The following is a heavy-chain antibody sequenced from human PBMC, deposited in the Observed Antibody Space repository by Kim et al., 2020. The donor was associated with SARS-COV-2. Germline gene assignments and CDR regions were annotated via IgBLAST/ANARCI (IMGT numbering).Heavy chain of an antibody. D-gene: IGHD3-22*01. Sequence: GGSLRLSCAASGFTFSIYALTWVRQAPGKGLEWVSSVSGRGESAYYADSVKGRFTISRDNSKNTLYLQMNSLRADDTAVYYCASPPRGNDSSDYSLLDYYYCGLEVWGQGTTVTVS. CDR3: ASPPRGNDSSDYSLLDYYYCGLEV. CDR2: VSGRGESA. V-gene: IGHV3-23*01. J-gene: IGHJ6*02. CDR1: GFTFSIYA.